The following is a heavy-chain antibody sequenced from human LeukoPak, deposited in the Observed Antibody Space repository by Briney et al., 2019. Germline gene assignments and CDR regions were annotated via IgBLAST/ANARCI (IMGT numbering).Heavy chain of an antibody. J-gene: IGHJ4*02. Sequence: PGGSLRLSCAASGFTFSSYAMHWVRQAPGKGLEWVAVISYDGSNKYYADSVKGRFTISRDNSKNTLYLQMNSLRAVDTAVYYCAREGASRYLLRLGELSSRFGALYFDYWGQGTLVTVSS. CDR3: AREGASRYLLRLGELSSRFGALYFDY. D-gene: IGHD3-16*02. V-gene: IGHV3-30-3*01. CDR1: GFTFSSYA. CDR2: ISYDGSNK.